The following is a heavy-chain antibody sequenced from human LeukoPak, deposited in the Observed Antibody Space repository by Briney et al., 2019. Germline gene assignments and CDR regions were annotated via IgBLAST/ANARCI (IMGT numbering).Heavy chain of an antibody. CDR1: CGSISSKSDY. V-gene: IGHV4-39*01. CDR3: ARPRFRSYYYMDV. Sequence: PSDTLSLTRAVSCGSISSKSDYWGWIRQPPGKVLEWIGSIYYSGSTHYNPSPKSPITIPVDTSKNQFSLKLSSVTAADTSVYYCARPRFRSYYYMDVWGKGTTVTISS. CDR2: IYYSGST. J-gene: IGHJ6*03. D-gene: IGHD2-21*01.